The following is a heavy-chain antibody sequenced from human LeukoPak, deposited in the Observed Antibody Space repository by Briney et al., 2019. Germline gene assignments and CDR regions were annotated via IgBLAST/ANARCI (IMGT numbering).Heavy chain of an antibody. CDR3: ATCIAAAGTLGLDP. CDR2: INHSGST. CDR1: GGSFSGYY. V-gene: IGHV4-34*01. Sequence: SETLSLTCAVYGGSFSGYYWSWIRQPPGKGLEWIGEINHSGSTNYNPSLKSRVTISVDTSKNQFSLKLSPVTAADTAVYYCATCIAAAGTLGLDPWGQGTLVTVSS. J-gene: IGHJ5*02. D-gene: IGHD6-13*01.